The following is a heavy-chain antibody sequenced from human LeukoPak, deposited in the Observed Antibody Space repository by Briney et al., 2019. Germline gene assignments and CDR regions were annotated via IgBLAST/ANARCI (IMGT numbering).Heavy chain of an antibody. CDR1: GYSFTSYW. J-gene: IGHJ3*01. CDR2: IYPGDSDI. CDR3: ARHKAERGSSGYDWGAFDV. Sequence: GESLRISCKGSGYSFTSYWIGWVRQMPGKGLEWMGIIYPGDSDIRYSPSFQGQVTISADKSISTAYLQWSSLKASDTAMYYCARHKAERGSSGYDWGAFDVWGQGTMVTVSS. D-gene: IGHD5-12*01. V-gene: IGHV5-51*01.